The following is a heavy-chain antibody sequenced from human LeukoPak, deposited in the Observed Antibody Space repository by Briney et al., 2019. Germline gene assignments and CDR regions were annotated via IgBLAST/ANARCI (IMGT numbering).Heavy chain of an antibody. CDR2: IYYSGST. CDR3: AGYCSSTSCYRAHDY. V-gene: IGHV4-31*03. J-gene: IGHJ4*02. Sequence: SETLSLTCTVSGGSISSGGYYWSWIRQHPGKGLEWIGYIYYSGSTYYNPSLKSRVTISVDTSKNQFSLKLSSVTAADTAVYYCAGYCSSTSCYRAHDYWGQGTLVTVSS. CDR1: GGSISSGGYY. D-gene: IGHD2-2*02.